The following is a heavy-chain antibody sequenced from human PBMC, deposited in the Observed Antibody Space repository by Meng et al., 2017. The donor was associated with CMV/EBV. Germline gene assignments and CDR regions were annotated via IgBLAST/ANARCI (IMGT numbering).Heavy chain of an antibody. Sequence: GESLKISCAASGFTFSSYAMHWVRQAPGKGLEWVAVISYGGSNKYYADSVKGRFTISRDNSKNTLYLQMNSLRAEDTAVYYCARRRENSYGYSYGMDVWGQGTTVTVSS. J-gene: IGHJ6*02. CDR3: ARRRENSYGYSYGMDV. CDR2: ISYGGSNK. V-gene: IGHV3-30-3*01. D-gene: IGHD5-18*01. CDR1: GFTFSSYA.